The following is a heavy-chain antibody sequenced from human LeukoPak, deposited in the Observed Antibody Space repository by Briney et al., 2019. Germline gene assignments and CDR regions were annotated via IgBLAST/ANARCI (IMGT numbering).Heavy chain of an antibody. V-gene: IGHV1-18*01. D-gene: IGHD3-22*01. Sequence: ASVKVSCKASGYTFTSYGISWVRQAPGQGLEWMGWINAYNGNTNYAQKLQGRVTMTTDTSTSTAYMDLRSLRSDDTAVHYCARVGGGSSGYYQDAFDIWGQGTMVTVSS. J-gene: IGHJ3*02. CDR2: INAYNGNT. CDR1: GYTFTSYG. CDR3: ARVGGGSSGYYQDAFDI.